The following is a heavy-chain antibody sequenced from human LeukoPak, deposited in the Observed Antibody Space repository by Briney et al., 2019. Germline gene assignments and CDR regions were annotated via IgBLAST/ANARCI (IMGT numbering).Heavy chain of an antibody. CDR2: IYYTGST. CDR1: GGFISSLY. D-gene: IGHD6-6*01. V-gene: IGHV4-59*08. CDR3: ARHRAYSSSSPFDY. J-gene: IGHJ4*02. Sequence: SETLSLTCSVSGGFISSLYWSWIRQPPGKGLEWIGYIYYTGSTNYNPSLKSRVTMFVDMSKNQFSLRLSSVTAADTAVYYCARHRAYSSSSPFDYWGQGTLVTVSS.